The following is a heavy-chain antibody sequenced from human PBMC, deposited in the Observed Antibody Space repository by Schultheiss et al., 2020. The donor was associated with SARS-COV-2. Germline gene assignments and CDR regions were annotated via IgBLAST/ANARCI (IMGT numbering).Heavy chain of an antibody. D-gene: IGHD6-19*01. CDR3: ARDESSGGYQGPFDY. J-gene: IGHJ4*02. CDR2: ISSSSSYI. V-gene: IGHV3-21*01. Sequence: GGSLRLSCAASGFTFSSYSMNWVRQAPGKGLEWVSSISSSSSYIYYADSVKGRFTISRDNAKNSLYLQMNSLRAEDTAVYYCARDESSGGYQGPFDYWGQGTLVTVSS. CDR1: GFTFSSYS.